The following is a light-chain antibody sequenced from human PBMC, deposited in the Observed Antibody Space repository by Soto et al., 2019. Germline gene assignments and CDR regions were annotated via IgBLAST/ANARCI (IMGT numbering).Light chain of an antibody. CDR1: QDINKY. V-gene: IGKV1-39*01. J-gene: IGKJ2*01. CDR3: QQSYSSPYT. CDR2: ATS. Sequence: DIQMTQSPSSLSAAVGDSVTITCRASQDINKYLNWYHQTPGKAPTLLVFATSTLHTGVPSRFSGSRSGTDFSLTITSLQPEDFATYYCQQSYSSPYTFGQGTKLEIK.